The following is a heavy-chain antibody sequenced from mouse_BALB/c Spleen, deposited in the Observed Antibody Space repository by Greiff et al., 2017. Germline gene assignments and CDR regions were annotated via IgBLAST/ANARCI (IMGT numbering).Heavy chain of an antibody. D-gene: IGHD3-3*01. J-gene: IGHJ2*01. Sequence: EVMLVESGGGLVKPGGSLKLSCAASGFTFSDYYMYWVRQTPEKRLEWVATISDGGSYTYYPDSVKGRFTISRDNAKNNLYLQMSSLKSEDTAVYYCARDWGGLDYWGQGTTLTVSS. CDR2: ISDGGSYT. CDR1: GFTFSDYY. CDR3: ARDWGGLDY. V-gene: IGHV5-4*02.